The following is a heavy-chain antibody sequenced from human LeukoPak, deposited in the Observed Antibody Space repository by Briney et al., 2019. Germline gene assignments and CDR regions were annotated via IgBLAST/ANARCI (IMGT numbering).Heavy chain of an antibody. CDR1: GYSISSGYY. V-gene: IGHV4-38-2*02. D-gene: IGHD3-3*01. CDR3: ARYGITIFGALSEAFDV. J-gene: IGHJ3*01. CDR2: IYHSGST. Sequence: SETLSLTCTVSGYSISSGYYWGWIRQPPGKGLEWIGSIYHSGSTYYNPSLKSRVTISVDTSKNQFSLRLSSVTAADTAVYYCARYGITIFGALSEAFDVWGQGTMVTVSS.